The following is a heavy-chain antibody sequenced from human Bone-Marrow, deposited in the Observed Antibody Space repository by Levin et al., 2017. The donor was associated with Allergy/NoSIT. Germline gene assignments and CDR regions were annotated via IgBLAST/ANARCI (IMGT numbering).Heavy chain of an antibody. D-gene: IGHD6-13*01. Sequence: PGGSLRLSCAASGFTFSSFDMSWVRQAPGKGLEWVSNINGGGGTTHYAGSVTGRFTISRDNSKNTLYLQINSLRAEDTATYYCARRAAGTYCNGMDVWGQGTTVTVSS. V-gene: IGHV3-23*01. CDR3: ARRAAGTYCNGMDV. CDR2: INGGGGTT. J-gene: IGHJ6*02. CDR1: GFTFSSFD.